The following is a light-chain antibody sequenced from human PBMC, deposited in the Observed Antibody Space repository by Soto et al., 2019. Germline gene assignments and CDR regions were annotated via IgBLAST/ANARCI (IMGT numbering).Light chain of an antibody. CDR2: ETS. V-gene: IGKV1-5*01. CDR1: QSVSNW. J-gene: IGKJ2*01. CDR3: QQYHRLMYT. Sequence: DIQMTQSPSTLSASVGDRVTISCRASQSVSNWLAWYQQKPGKAPTLLIFETSSLEVGVPSRFSGSGSGTEFALTISGLQPDDCETYYCQQYHRLMYTFGQGTKLEI.